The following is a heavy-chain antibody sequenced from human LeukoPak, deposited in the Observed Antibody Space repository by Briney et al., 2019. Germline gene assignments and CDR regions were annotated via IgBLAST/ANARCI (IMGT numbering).Heavy chain of an antibody. V-gene: IGHV3-74*01. D-gene: IGHD3-22*01. Sequence: PGRSLRLSCAASGFTFSSYAMHWVRQAPGKGLVWVSRINSDGSSTSYADSVKGRFTISRDNAKNTLYLQMNSLRAEDTAVYYCARGFGYYYDSSVLGYWGQGTLVTVSS. CDR1: GFTFSSYA. J-gene: IGHJ4*02. CDR3: ARGFGYYYDSSVLGY. CDR2: INSDGSST.